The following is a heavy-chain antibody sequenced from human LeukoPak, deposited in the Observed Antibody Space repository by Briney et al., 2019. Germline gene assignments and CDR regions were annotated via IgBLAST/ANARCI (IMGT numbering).Heavy chain of an antibody. D-gene: IGHD3-3*01. CDR2: ISGSGGGT. CDR1: GFTFSSYA. Sequence: GGSLRLSCAASGFTFSSYAMSWVRQAPGKGLEWVSAISGSGGGTYYADSVKGRFTISRDNSKNTLYLQMNSLRAEDTAVYYCASATIFGVVNSFDYWGQGTLVTVSS. CDR3: ASATIFGVVNSFDY. V-gene: IGHV3-23*01. J-gene: IGHJ4*02.